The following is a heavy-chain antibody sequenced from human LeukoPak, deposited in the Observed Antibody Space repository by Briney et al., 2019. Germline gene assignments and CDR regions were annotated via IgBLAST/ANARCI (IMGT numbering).Heavy chain of an antibody. CDR1: GFTVSSNY. CDR2: IYSGGST. CDR3: AREEVYYYYGMDV. J-gene: IGHJ6*02. V-gene: IGHV3-66*01. Sequence: GGSLRLSCAASGFTVSSNYMSWVRQAPGKGLEWVSVIYSGGSTYYADSVKGRFTISRDNSKNTLYLQMNSLRAEDTAVYYCAREEVYYYYGMDVWSQGTTVTVSS.